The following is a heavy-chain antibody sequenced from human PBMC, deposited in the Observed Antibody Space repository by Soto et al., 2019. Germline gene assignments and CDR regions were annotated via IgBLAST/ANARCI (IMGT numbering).Heavy chain of an antibody. CDR1: GGSISSYY. J-gene: IGHJ4*02. D-gene: IGHD4-17*01. CDR3: ARHEYDYGDYAFDY. Sequence: SETLSLTCTVSGGSISSYYWSWIRQPPGKGLEWIGYIYYSGSTNYNPSLKSRVTISVDTSKNQFSLKLSSVTAADTAVYYCARHEYDYGDYAFDYWGQGTLVTVSS. V-gene: IGHV4-59*08. CDR2: IYYSGST.